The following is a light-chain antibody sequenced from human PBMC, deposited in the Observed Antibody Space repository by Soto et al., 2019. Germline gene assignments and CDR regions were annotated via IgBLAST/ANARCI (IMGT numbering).Light chain of an antibody. J-gene: IGLJ2*01. V-gene: IGLV1-44*01. CDR2: END. CDR3: TSYTTSSTLV. Sequence: QSVLTQPPSASGTPGQRVTVSCSGSSSTIGSNNVAWYKKLAGSAPKLLIYENDQRPSGVPDRFSGSKSGTSASLAISGLQAEDEADYYCTSYTTSSTLVFGGGTKLTVL. CDR1: SSTIGSNN.